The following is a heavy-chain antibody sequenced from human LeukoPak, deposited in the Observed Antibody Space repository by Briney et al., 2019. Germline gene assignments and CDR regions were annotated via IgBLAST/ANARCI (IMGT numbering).Heavy chain of an antibody. CDR1: GYTFIGYY. Sequence: GASVKVSCKASGYTFIGYYMHWVRQAPGQGLEGMGWINPNSGGTNYAQKFQGRVTMTGDTSISTAYVELSRLRSDDTAVYYCARDRVTLTTFQYDWFDPWGQGTLVTVSS. J-gene: IGHJ5*02. V-gene: IGHV1-2*02. CDR3: ARDRVTLTTFQYDWFDP. D-gene: IGHD2-21*02. CDR2: INPNSGGT.